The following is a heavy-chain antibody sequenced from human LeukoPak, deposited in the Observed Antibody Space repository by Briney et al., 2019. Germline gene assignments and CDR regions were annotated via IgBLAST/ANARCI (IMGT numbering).Heavy chain of an antibody. D-gene: IGHD1-1*01. CDR1: GFTFSSYG. V-gene: IGHV3-30*18. Sequence: GGSLRLSCAASGFTFSSYGMHRVRQAPGKGLEWVAVISYDGSNKYYADSVKGRFTISRDNSKNTLYLQMNSLRAEDTAVYYCAKRTDLAYYYYYGMDVWGQGTTVTVSS. CDR3: AKRTDLAYYYYYGMDV. J-gene: IGHJ6*02. CDR2: ISYDGSNK.